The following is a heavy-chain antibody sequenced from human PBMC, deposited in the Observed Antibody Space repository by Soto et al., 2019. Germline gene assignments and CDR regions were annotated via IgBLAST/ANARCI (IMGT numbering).Heavy chain of an antibody. V-gene: IGHV4-30-2*01. CDR1: GCSITSGTFS. CDR2: IYYTGGT. Sequence: SETLSLTCAVSGCSITSGTFSWTWIWQPPGKGLELIGSIYYTGGTYYNPSLKSRVTISVDRSKNHFSLSLSSVAAADTAMYFCARGTFFLKGNYDASDYNVFEYWGQGTLVTVSS. CDR3: ARGTFFLKGNYDASDYNVFEY. J-gene: IGHJ4*02. D-gene: IGHD3-10*01.